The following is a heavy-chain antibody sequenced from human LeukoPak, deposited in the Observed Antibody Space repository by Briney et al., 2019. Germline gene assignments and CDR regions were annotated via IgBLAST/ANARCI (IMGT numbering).Heavy chain of an antibody. V-gene: IGHV3-23*01. Sequence: PGGSLRLSCAASGFTFSSYAMSWVRQAPGKGLEWVSAIGGSGGSTYYADSVKGRFTISRDNSKNTLYLQMNSLRAEDTAVYYCAKSDELLFTGDYWGQGTLVTVSS. D-gene: IGHD3-10*02. CDR3: AKSDELLFTGDY. CDR1: GFTFSSYA. CDR2: IGGSGGST. J-gene: IGHJ4*02.